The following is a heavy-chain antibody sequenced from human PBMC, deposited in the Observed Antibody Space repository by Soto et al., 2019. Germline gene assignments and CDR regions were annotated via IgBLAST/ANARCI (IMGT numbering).Heavy chain of an antibody. CDR2: IYHSGST. V-gene: IGHV4-30-2*01. CDR1: GGSISSGGYS. Sequence: QLQLQASGSGLVKPSQTLSLTCAVSGGSISSGGYSWRWLRQPPGKGLEWIGYIYHSGSTYYNPSLTGRVTISVDRSENQFSLKLCSVTAADTAVYYCARAGGLGAVAADYWCQGTLVTVSS. CDR3: ARAGGLGAVAADY. D-gene: IGHD6-19*01. J-gene: IGHJ4*02.